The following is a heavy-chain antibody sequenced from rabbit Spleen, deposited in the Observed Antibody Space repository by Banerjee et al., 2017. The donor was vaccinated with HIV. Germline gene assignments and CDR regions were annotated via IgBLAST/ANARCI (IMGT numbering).Heavy chain of an antibody. CDR1: GFSYSTNYY. V-gene: IGHV1S43*01. J-gene: IGHJ4*01. CDR2: IYTISGST. Sequence: QEQLVESGGGLVKPGASLTLTCKASGFSYSTNYYMCWVRQAPGKGLEWIACIYTISGSTYYASWLNGRFTISRSTSLNTVDLKMTGLTAADTATYFCARDLVAVIGWNFNLWGQGTLVTVS. D-gene: IGHD5-1*01. CDR3: ARDLVAVIGWNFNL.